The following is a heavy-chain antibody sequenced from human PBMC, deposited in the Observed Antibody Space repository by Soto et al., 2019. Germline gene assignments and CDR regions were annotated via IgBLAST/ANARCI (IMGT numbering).Heavy chain of an antibody. J-gene: IGHJ4*02. CDR3: ARDAGWLQLPYYFDY. D-gene: IGHD5-12*01. CDR2: IKQDGSEK. V-gene: IGHV3-7*05. Sequence: EVQLVESGGGLVQPGGSLRLSCAASGFTFSSYWMSWVRQAPGKGLEWVANIKQDGSEKYYVDSVKGRFTISRDNAKNSLYLQMNSLRAEDTAVYYCARDAGWLQLPYYFDYWGQGTLVTISS. CDR1: GFTFSSYW.